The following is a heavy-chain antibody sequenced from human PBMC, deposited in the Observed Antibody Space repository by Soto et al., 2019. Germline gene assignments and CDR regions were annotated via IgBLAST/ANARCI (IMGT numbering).Heavy chain of an antibody. D-gene: IGHD5-12*01. CDR1: GVSISSYY. V-gene: IGHV5-51*01. Sequence: ETLSLTCTVSGVSISSYYWSWIRQPPGKGLEWMGIINPLDSDTRYSPSFQGQATISADKSTSSTYLQWSSLKASDSAIYYCARQWHCDYWGQGTLVTVS. CDR3: ARQWHCDY. CDR2: INPLDSDT. J-gene: IGHJ4*02.